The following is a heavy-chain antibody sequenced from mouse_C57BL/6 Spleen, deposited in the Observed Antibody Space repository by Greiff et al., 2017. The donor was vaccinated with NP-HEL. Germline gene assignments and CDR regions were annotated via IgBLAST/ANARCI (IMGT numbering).Heavy chain of an antibody. CDR2: IDPSDSYT. V-gene: IGHV1-69*01. Sequence: VQLQQPGAELVMPGASVKLSCKASGYTFTSYWMHWVKQRPGQGLEWIGEIDPSDSYTNYNQKFKGKSTWTVDKSSSTAYMQLSSLTSEDSAIYYCARRGSNYEVDYWGQGTTRTVSS. D-gene: IGHD2-5*01. CDR1: GYTFTSYW. J-gene: IGHJ2*01. CDR3: ARRGSNYEVDY.